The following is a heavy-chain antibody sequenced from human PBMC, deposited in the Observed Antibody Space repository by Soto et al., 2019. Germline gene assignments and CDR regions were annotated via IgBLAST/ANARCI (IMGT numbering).Heavy chain of an antibody. D-gene: IGHD2-2*01. CDR2: IIPIFGTA. V-gene: IGHV1-69*13. J-gene: IGHJ6*02. CDR3: ARDPIVVVPAAMGEYYYGMGV. CDR1: GGTFSSYA. Sequence: GASVKVSCKASGGTFSSYAISWVRQAPGQGLEWMGGIIPIFGTANYAQKFQGRVTITADESTSTAYMELSSLRSEDTAVYYCARDPIVVVPAAMGEYYYGMGVWGQGTTVTVSS.